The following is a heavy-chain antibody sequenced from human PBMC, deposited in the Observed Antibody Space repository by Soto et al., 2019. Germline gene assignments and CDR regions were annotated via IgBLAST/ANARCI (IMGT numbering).Heavy chain of an antibody. CDR1: GGSISSYY. Sequence: QVRLQESGPGLVKPAETLSLTCSVSGGSISSYYWTWIRQPPGKGLEYIGYISNSGRTNYNPSLKSRVTISVDTSKKQFSLKLTSVIAADTAVYYCARLMTMPDYFDYWAREPWSPSPQ. V-gene: IGHV4-59*08. CDR2: ISNSGRT. J-gene: IGHJ4*02. D-gene: IGHD2-2*01. CDR3: ARLMTMPDYFDY.